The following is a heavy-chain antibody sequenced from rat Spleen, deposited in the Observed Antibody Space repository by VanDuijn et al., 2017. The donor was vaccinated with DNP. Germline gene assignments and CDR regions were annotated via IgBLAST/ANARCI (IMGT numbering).Heavy chain of an antibody. CDR2: IINSGGNT. Sequence: EVQLVESGGGPVQPGRSLKISCIASGFIFRNYWMTWIRQAPGKGLEWIASIINSGGNTYYPESVKGRFTISRDDAKNSLYLQMNSLRSEDTATYYCATGGYGGYSEGNWFAYWGQGTLVTVSS. CDR1: GFIFRNYW. V-gene: IGHV5-31*01. CDR3: ATGGYGGYSEGNWFAY. D-gene: IGHD1-11*01. J-gene: IGHJ3*01.